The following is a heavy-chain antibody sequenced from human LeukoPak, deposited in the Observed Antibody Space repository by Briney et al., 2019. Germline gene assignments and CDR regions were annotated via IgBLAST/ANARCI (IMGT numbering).Heavy chain of an antibody. J-gene: IGHJ4*02. CDR2: IYYSGST. V-gene: IGHV4-39*07. D-gene: IGHD5-12*01. Sequence: GSLRLSCAASGFTFSSYSMNWVRQAPGKGLEWIGSIYYSGSTYYNPSLKSRVTISVDTSKKQFSLKLSSVTAADTAVYYCARLSGYDWESSYDYWGQGTLVTVSS. CDR1: GFTFSSYS. CDR3: ARLSGYDWESSYDY.